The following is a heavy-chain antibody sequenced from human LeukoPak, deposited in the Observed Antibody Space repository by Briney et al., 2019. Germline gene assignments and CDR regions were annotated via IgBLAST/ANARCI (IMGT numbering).Heavy chain of an antibody. CDR1: GGSFSGYY. J-gene: IGHJ3*02. V-gene: IGHV4-34*01. Sequence: KSSETLSLTCAVYGGSFSGYYWSWIRQPPGKGLEWIGEINHSGSTNYNPSLKSRVTISVDTSKNQFSLKLSSVTAADTAVYCCARGCYYVESDAFDIWGQGTMVTVSS. CDR2: INHSGST. CDR3: ARGCYYVESDAFDI. D-gene: IGHD3-10*02.